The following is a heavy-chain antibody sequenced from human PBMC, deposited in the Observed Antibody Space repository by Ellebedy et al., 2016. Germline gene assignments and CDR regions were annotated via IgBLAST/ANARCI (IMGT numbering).Heavy chain of an antibody. CDR3: AKTLPAASGAGAFDY. CDR1: GYTFTKYW. J-gene: IGHJ4*02. D-gene: IGHD2-2*01. CDR2: IYPGDSDA. V-gene: IGHV5-51*01. Sequence: GESLKISCQASGYTFTKYWMGWVRQMPGKGLEWMGIIYPGDSDARYSPSFQGQVTISVDKSISTAYLQWSSLKASDTAIYYCAKTLPAASGAGAFDYWGQGTLVAVSS.